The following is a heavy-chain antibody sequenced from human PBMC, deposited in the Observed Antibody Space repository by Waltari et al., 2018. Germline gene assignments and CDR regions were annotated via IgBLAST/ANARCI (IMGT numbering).Heavy chain of an antibody. D-gene: IGHD6-13*01. V-gene: IGHV3-23*04. CDR2: ISGSGGST. J-gene: IGHJ4*02. CDR1: GFPFSSYA. CDR3: AKDLPVYSSSWYYFDY. Sequence: EVQLVESGGGLVQPGGSLRLSCAASGFPFSSYAMSWVRQAPGKGLEWVSAISGSGGSTYYADSVKGRFTISRDNSKNTLYLQMNSLRAEDTAVYYCAKDLPVYSSSWYYFDYWGQGTLVTVSS.